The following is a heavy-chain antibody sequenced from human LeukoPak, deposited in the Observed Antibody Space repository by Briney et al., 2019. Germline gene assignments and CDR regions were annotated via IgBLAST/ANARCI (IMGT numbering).Heavy chain of an antibody. Sequence: SETLSLTCAVYGGSFSGYYWGWIRQPPGKGLEWIGNIYYSGSTYYNASLQSRVTISIDTSKNQFSLRLNSVTAADTAMYFCVKSGGYGLIDYWGQGTLVTVSS. V-gene: IGHV4-34*01. CDR1: GGSFSGYY. J-gene: IGHJ4*02. CDR3: VKSGGYGLIDY. D-gene: IGHD1-26*01. CDR2: IYYSGST.